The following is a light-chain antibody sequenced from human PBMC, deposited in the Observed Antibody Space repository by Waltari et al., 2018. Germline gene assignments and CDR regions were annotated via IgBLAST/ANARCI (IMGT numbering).Light chain of an antibody. J-gene: IGKJ1*01. V-gene: IGKV3-20*01. CDR1: QSIGRT. Sequence: EIVLTQSPGALSLSPGETATLSCRASQSIGRTIAWYQQKPGQAPRLLIYATSTRATGIPDRFSGSGSETDFSLTIYRLEPEYFAVYYCQHYVRLPVTFGQGTKVEIK. CDR2: ATS. CDR3: QHYVRLPVT.